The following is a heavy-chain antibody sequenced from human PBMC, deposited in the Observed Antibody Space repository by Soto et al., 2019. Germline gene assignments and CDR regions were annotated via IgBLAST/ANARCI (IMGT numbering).Heavy chain of an antibody. D-gene: IGHD1-26*01. J-gene: IGHJ6*02. V-gene: IGHV3-53*01. CDR2: IYSGGST. CDR3: ARDNTGRELGDGMDV. CDR1: GFTVSSNY. Sequence: GGSLRLSCAASGFTVSSNYMSWVRQAPGKGLEWVSVIYSGGSTYYADSVKGRFTISRDNSKNTLYLQMNSLRAEDTAVYYCARDNTGRELGDGMDVWGQGTTVTVSS.